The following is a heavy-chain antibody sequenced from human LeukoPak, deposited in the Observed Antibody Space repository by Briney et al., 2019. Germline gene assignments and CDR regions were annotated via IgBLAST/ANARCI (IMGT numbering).Heavy chain of an antibody. D-gene: IGHD6-13*01. CDR2: INHSGST. J-gene: IGHJ3*02. CDR1: GGSFSGYY. V-gene: IGHV4-34*01. Sequence: SETLSLTCAVYGGSFSGYYWSWIRQPPGKGLEWIGEINHSGSTNYNPSLKSRVTISVDTSKNQFSLKLSSVTAADTAVYYCARGKTIGHSSSWCGRGVFDIWGQGTMVTVSS. CDR3: ARGKTIGHSSSWCGRGVFDI.